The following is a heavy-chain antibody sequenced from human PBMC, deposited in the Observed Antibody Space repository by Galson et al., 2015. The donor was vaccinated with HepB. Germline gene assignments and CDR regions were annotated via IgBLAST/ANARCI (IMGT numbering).Heavy chain of an antibody. CDR1: GYTFTSYA. D-gene: IGHD6-13*01. Sequence: SVKVSCKASGYTFTSYAMHWVRQAPGQRLEWMGWINAGNGNTKYSQKFQGRVTITRDTSASTAYMEPSSLRSEDTAVYYCARARQQLPYNWFDPWGQGTLVTVSS. V-gene: IGHV1-3*01. J-gene: IGHJ5*02. CDR3: ARARQQLPYNWFDP. CDR2: INAGNGNT.